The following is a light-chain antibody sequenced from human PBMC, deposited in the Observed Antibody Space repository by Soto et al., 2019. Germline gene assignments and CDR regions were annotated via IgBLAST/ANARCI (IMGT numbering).Light chain of an antibody. Sequence: DMEMTQSPSSLSASVGDRVTITCRASQSISNYLNWYQHKPGKVPKLLIYAASSLQSGVPTRFSVSGSGTDFPLTINSLQPEDFATYYCQQSYGTPLTFGGGTKIEIK. CDR2: AAS. CDR3: QQSYGTPLT. J-gene: IGKJ4*01. CDR1: QSISNY. V-gene: IGKV1-39*01.